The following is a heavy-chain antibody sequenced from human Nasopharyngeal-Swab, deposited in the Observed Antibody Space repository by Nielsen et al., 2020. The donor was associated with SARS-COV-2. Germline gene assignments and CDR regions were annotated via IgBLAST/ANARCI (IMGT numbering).Heavy chain of an antibody. CDR3: ARDTPVDIVLLYYGMDV. D-gene: IGHD5-12*01. V-gene: IGHV3-30*03. CDR1: GFTFNSHG. CDR2: ISFDGSKK. J-gene: IGHJ6*02. Sequence: GESLKISCAASGFTFNSHGMHWVRQAPGKGLEWVAVISFDGSKKYYADSVKGRFTISRDSSKNTLYLQMNSLRAEDTAVYYCARDTPVDIVLLYYGMDVWGQGTTVTVSS.